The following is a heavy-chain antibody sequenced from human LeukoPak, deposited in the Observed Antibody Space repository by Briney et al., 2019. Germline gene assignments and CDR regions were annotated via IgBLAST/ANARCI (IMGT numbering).Heavy chain of an antibody. CDR1: GFTFSSYA. D-gene: IGHD1-26*01. Sequence: GGSLRLSCAASGFTFSSYAMHWVRQAPGKGLEYVSAISSNGGSTYYANSVKGRFTISRDNSKNTLYLQMGSLRAEDMAVYYCAREVGGRTRTHWFDPWGQGTLVTVSS. J-gene: IGHJ5*02. CDR3: AREVGGRTRTHWFDP. V-gene: IGHV3-64*01. CDR2: ISSNGGST.